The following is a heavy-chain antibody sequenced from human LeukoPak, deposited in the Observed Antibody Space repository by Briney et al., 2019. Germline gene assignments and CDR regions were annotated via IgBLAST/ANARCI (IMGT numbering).Heavy chain of an antibody. CDR1: GGSFSGYY. Sequence: SETLSLTCAVYGGSFSGYYWSWIRQPPGKGLEWIGEINHSGSTNYNPSLKSRVTISVDTSKNQFSLKLSSVTAADTAVYYCARGRKHDYWGQGTLVTVSS. CDR2: INHSGST. J-gene: IGHJ4*02. V-gene: IGHV4-34*01. CDR3: ARGRKHDY.